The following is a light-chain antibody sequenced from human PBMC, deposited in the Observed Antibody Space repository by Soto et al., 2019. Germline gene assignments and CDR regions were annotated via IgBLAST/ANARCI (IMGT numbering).Light chain of an antibody. CDR1: QSVSSSY. J-gene: IGKJ2*01. CDR3: QQYGSSQYT. CDR2: GGS. Sequence: EIVMTQSPATLSVSPGEGATLSCRASQSVSSSYLAWYQQKPGQSPRLVIYGGSTRAIGIPARFSGSGSGTDFTLTISRLEPEDFAIYYCQQYGSSQYTFGQGTKVDIK. V-gene: IGKV3-20*01.